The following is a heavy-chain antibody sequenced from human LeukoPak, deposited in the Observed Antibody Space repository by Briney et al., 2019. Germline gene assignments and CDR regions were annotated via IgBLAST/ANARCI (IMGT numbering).Heavy chain of an antibody. CDR3: AQTQAVTVARGGGFVY. CDR1: GFSFSGYW. V-gene: IGHV3-74*01. D-gene: IGHD4-23*01. CDR2: IDSDGSCT. Sequence: GGSLRPSCVASGFSFSGYWMHWVRQAPGKGLLWVLRIDSDGSCTTYADFVKGRFTISRDNAKNTVDLQMNSLRAEDTAVYYCAQTQAVTVARGGGFVYWRQGTLVTVSS. J-gene: IGHJ4*02.